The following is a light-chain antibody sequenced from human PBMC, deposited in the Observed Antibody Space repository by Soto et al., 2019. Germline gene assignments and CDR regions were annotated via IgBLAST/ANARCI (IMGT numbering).Light chain of an antibody. CDR2: DXN. Sequence: QSVLTQPPSVSAAPGQKVTISCSGSSSNIGNNFVSWYQQLPGTAPKLLIYDXNKXPSGIPDRFSGSKSGTSDTLGITGLQTGDEADYYCGTWDTSLSAGVFGTGTKVTVL. CDR3: GTWDTSLSAGV. V-gene: IGLV1-51*01. J-gene: IGLJ1*01. CDR1: SSNIGNNF.